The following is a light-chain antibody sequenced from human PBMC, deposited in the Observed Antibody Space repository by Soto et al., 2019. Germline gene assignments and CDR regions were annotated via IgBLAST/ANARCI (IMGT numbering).Light chain of an antibody. CDR2: AAS. V-gene: IGKV1-9*01. CDR1: RDISRY. CDR3: QQLYSYSS. J-gene: IGKJ5*01. Sequence: DIQLTQSPSFVSASVGERVTITCRASRDISRYLAWYQQKPGEAPKLLISAASTLQSGVPSRFSGSGSGTEFTLTVSSLLPEDFATYYSQQLYSYSSFGQGTRLENK.